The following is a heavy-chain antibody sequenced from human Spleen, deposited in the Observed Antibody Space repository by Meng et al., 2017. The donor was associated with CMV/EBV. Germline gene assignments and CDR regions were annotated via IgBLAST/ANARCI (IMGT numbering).Heavy chain of an antibody. D-gene: IGHD2-2*02. Sequence: GGSLRLSCAASGFTFSSYSMNWVRQAPGKGLEWVSSISSSSSYIYYADSVKGRFTISRDNAKNSLYLQMNSLRAEDTAVYYCARDVIVVVPAAINYYYGMDVWGQGTTVTVSS. CDR3: ARDVIVVVPAAINYYYGMDV. V-gene: IGHV3-21*01. CDR2: ISSSSSYI. J-gene: IGHJ6*02. CDR1: GFTFSSYS.